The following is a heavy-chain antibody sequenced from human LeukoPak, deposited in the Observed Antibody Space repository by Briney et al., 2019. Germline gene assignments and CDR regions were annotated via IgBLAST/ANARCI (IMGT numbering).Heavy chain of an antibody. CDR2: INHSGST. V-gene: IGHV4-34*01. Sequence: SETLSLTCAVYGGSFSGYYWSWIRQPPGKGPEWIGEINHSGSTNYNPSLKSRVTISVDTSKNQFSLKLSSVTAADTAAYYCAGVPSGYLSYYYGMDVWGQGTTVTVSS. J-gene: IGHJ6*02. CDR3: AGVPSGYLSYYYGMDV. CDR1: GGSFSGYY. D-gene: IGHD3-22*01.